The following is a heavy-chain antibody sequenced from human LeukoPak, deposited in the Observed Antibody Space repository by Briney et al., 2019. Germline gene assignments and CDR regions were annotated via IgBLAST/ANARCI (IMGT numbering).Heavy chain of an antibody. J-gene: IGHJ4*02. CDR3: AKAEAGGYNYGPFDD. V-gene: IGHV3-23*01. Sequence: PGGSLRLSCTTSGFAITGFGLNWVRQAPGKGLEWISSMSGNAVDAYYADSVRGRFSISRDNSKDTLYLQMNSLRDEDTALYYCAKAEAGGYNYGPFDDWGQGTLVTVSS. D-gene: IGHD5-18*01. CDR1: GFAITGFG. CDR2: MSGNAVDA.